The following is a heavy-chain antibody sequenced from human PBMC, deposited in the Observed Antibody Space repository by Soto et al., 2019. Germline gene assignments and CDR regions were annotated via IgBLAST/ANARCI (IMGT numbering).Heavy chain of an antibody. Sequence: PGGSLRLSCAASGFTFSSYAMSWVRQAPGKGLEWVSAISGSGGSTYYADSVKGRFNISRDNSKNTLYLQMNSLRAEDTAVYYCAKAIFPTGAFDIWGQGTMVTVSS. CDR3: AKAIFPTGAFDI. CDR1: GFTFSSYA. CDR2: ISGSGGST. V-gene: IGHV3-23*01. J-gene: IGHJ3*02.